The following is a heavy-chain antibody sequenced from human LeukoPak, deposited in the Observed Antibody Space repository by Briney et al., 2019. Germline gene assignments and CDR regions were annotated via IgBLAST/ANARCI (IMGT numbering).Heavy chain of an antibody. CDR3: AKGGASVTRYVDY. CDR2: MSNSGENT. J-gene: IGHJ4*02. D-gene: IGHD4-17*01. V-gene: IGHV3-30-3*02. Sequence: GGSLRLSCAASGFTFSSYSMQWVRQTPGKGLEWVGIMSNSGENTFYGEAVEGRLNIHRDNSQNTLYRQMNSLRPEGTAVYYCAKGGASVTRYVDYWGQGTLVTVSS. CDR1: GFTFSSYS.